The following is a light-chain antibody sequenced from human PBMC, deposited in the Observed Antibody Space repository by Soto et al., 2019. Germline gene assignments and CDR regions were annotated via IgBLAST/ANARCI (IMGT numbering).Light chain of an antibody. CDR2: GAS. CDR3: QQYNNSPEYT. Sequence: EIVLTQSPGTLSLSPGERATLSCRASQSVSSRCLAWYQQKPGQAPRLLIYGASNRATGIPDRFSGSGSGTDFTLTISRLEPEDFAVYFCQQYNNSPEYTFGQGTKLEIK. J-gene: IGKJ2*01. V-gene: IGKV3-20*01. CDR1: QSVSSRC.